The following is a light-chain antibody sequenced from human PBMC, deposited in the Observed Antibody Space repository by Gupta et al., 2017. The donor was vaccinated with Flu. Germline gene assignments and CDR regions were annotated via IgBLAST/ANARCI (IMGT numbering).Light chain of an antibody. Sequence: EIVMTQSPDTLSVSPGERATLSCRASQSVSTDLAWYQQQPGQAPRLLMFGSSTRATGIPARFSGSGSGTECTLTISSLQSEDFAVYYCQQYNNWPPLTFGGGTKVEIK. V-gene: IGKV3-15*01. CDR2: GSS. J-gene: IGKJ4*01. CDR3: QQYNNWPPLT. CDR1: QSVSTD.